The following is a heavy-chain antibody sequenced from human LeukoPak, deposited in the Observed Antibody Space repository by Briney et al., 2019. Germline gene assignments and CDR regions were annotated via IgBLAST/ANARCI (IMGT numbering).Heavy chain of an antibody. Sequence: GGSLRLSCAASGFTVSSNYMSWVRQAPGKGLEWVSVIYSGGSTYYANSVKGRFTISRDNSKNTLYLQMNSLRAEDTAVYYCARSDVVVTAMGFDYWGQGTLVTVSS. CDR1: GFTVSSNY. D-gene: IGHD2-21*02. CDR2: IYSGGST. V-gene: IGHV3-53*01. CDR3: ARSDVVVTAMGFDY. J-gene: IGHJ4*02.